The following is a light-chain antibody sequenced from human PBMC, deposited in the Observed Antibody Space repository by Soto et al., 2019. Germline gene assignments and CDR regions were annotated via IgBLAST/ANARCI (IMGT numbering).Light chain of an antibody. CDR2: GAS. J-gene: IGKJ1*01. V-gene: IGKV3-15*01. CDR3: QQYNNWPLLA. Sequence: EIVMTQSPATLSVSPGERATLSCRASQSVSSNLAWYQQKPGQAPRLLIYGASTRATGIPARFSGSGSGTEFTLTISSPQSEDFAVYYCQQYNNWPLLAFGQGTKVDIK. CDR1: QSVSSN.